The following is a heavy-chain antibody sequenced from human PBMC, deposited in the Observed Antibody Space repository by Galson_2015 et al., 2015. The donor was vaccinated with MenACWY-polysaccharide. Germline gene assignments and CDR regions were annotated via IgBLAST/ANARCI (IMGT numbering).Heavy chain of an antibody. Sequence: SLRLSCAASGFTFDDYAMHWVRQAPGKGLEWVSGISWNSGSTSYADSVKGRFTISRDNAKNTLYLQMNSLRAEDTAVYYCARVGYCSSTSCPIDYWGQGTLVTVSS. CDR1: GFTFDDYA. CDR2: ISWNSGST. D-gene: IGHD2-2*01. V-gene: IGHV3-9*01. J-gene: IGHJ4*02. CDR3: ARVGYCSSTSCPIDY.